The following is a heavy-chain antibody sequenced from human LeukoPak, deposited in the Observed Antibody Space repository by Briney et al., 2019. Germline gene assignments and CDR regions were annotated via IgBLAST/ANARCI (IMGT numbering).Heavy chain of an antibody. CDR1: GGSISSYY. V-gene: IGHV4-59*05. Sequence: PSETLSLTCTVSGGSISSYYWSWIRQPAGKGLEWIGSIYYSGSTYYNPSLKSRVTISVDTSKNQFSLKLSSVTAADTAVYYCARPMTTVIAGHWFDPWGQGTLVTVSS. CDR3: ARPMTTVIAGHWFDP. CDR2: IYYSGST. D-gene: IGHD4-11*01. J-gene: IGHJ5*02.